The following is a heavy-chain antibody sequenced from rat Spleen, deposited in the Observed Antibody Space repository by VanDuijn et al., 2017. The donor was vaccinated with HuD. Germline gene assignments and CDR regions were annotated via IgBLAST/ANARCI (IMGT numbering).Heavy chain of an antibody. V-gene: IGHV5-22*01. CDR1: GFTFNDYY. J-gene: IGHJ3*01. CDR3: ATRGPWFAY. Sequence: EVQLVESGGGLIQPGRSLKLSCAASGFTFNDYYMAWVRQAPKKGLEWVASISYEGTSTYYGDSVKGRFTLSRDNAKSTLYLQMDSLRSEDTATYYCATRGPWFAYWGQGTLVTVSS. CDR2: ISYEGTST.